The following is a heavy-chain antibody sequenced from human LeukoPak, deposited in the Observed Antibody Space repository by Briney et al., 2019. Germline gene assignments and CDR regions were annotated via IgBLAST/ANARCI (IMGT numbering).Heavy chain of an antibody. CDR1: GFTFSSYD. CDR3: ARAAYSSTWYSRYFDL. CDR2: IGTAGEI. J-gene: IGHJ2*01. D-gene: IGHD6-13*01. Sequence: GGSLRLSCAASGFTFSSYDIHWVRQATGKGLEWVSGIGTAGEIYYPGSVKGRFTISRENAKNSLYLQMNSLRAGDTAVYYRARAAYSSTWYSRYFDLWGRGTLVTVSS. V-gene: IGHV3-13*01.